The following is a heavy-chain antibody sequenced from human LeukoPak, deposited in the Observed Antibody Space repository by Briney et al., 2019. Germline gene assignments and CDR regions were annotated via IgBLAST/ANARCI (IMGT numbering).Heavy chain of an antibody. J-gene: IGHJ6*03. V-gene: IGHV6-1*01. CDR2: AYYRSKWYN. CDR1: GDSVSSNSAA. CDR3: ARAFDFWSGTYYYYYIDV. Sequence: SQTLSLTCDISGDSVSSNSAAWNWIRQSPSRGLEWLGRAYYRSKWYNDYAVSMKSRININPDTSKNQFSLQLNSVTPEDTAVYYCARAFDFWSGTYYYYYIDVWGKGTTVTVSS. D-gene: IGHD3-3*01.